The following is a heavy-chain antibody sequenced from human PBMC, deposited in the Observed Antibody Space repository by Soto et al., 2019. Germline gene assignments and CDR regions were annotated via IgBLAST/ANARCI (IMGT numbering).Heavy chain of an antibody. CDR2: IYYSGST. V-gene: IGHV4-59*01. CDR1: GGSISSYY. CDR3: ARYNYDILTGYPKSTFNYYYYMDV. Sequence: SETLSLTCTVSGGSISSYYWSWIRQPPGKGLEWIGYIYYSGSTNYNPSLKSRVTISVDTSKNQFSLKLSSVTAADTAVYYCARYNYDILTGYPKSTFNYYYYMDVWGKGTTVTVSS. J-gene: IGHJ6*03. D-gene: IGHD3-9*01.